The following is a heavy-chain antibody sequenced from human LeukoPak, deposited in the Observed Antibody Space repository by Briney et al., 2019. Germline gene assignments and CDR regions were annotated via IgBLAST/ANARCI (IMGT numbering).Heavy chain of an antibody. V-gene: IGHV3-7*01. CDR1: GFSFSGGW. Sequence: GGALRVSCVGAGFSFSGGWRNWVRQAPGKGVEWVANIKTPGGETYYVDSVTGRFTITRDNAKNSLYLQMTNPRAEDPAVYFCATPATRLFLFWGPATQVTVSS. CDR2: IKTPGGET. D-gene: IGHD2-21*01. J-gene: IGHJ4*02. CDR3: ATPATRLFLF.